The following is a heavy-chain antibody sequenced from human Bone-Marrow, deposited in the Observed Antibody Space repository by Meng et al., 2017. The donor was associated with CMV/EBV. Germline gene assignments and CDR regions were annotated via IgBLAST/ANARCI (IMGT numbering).Heavy chain of an antibody. V-gene: IGHV3-21*01. CDR1: GFTFSSYA. CDR2: ISSSSSYI. CDR3: ARVDWVVVTGGGMDD. D-gene: IGHD3/OR15-3a*01. J-gene: IGHJ4*01. Sequence: GESLKISCAASGFTFSSYAMSWVRQAPGKGLEWVSSISSSSSYIYYADSVKGRFTISRDNAKNTLYLQMNSRRAEDAAVYYFARVDWVVVTGGGMDDWGQGTLVTVSS.